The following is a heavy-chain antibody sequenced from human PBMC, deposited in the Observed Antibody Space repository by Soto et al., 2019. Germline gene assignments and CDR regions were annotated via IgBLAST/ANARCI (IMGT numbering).Heavy chain of an antibody. CDR1: GFTFSSYG. V-gene: IGHV3-30*18. J-gene: IGHJ4*02. Sequence: PGGSLRLSCAASGFTFSSYGMHWVRQAPGKGLEWVAVISYDGSNKYYADSVKGRFTISRDNSKNTLYLQMNSLRAEDTAVYYCAKDRKKVNSGAAAAGGDYWGQGTLVTVSS. CDR3: AKDRKKVNSGAAAAGGDY. CDR2: ISYDGSNK. D-gene: IGHD6-13*01.